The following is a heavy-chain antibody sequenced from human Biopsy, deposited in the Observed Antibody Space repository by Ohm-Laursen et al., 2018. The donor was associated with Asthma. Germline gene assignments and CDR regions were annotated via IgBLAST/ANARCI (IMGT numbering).Heavy chain of an antibody. J-gene: IGHJ4*02. V-gene: IGHV1-2*06. D-gene: IGHD2-15*01. CDR3: ARDPQVDATTSFDY. Sequence: GSSVKVSCKASGYTFTGYSMHWVRQAPGQGLEWMGRIHPHNGGTNYAQRFQGRVTMTRDTSISTAYMELSTLSSDDTALYYCARDPQVDATTSFDYWGPGTLITVSS. CDR1: GYTFTGYS. CDR2: IHPHNGGT.